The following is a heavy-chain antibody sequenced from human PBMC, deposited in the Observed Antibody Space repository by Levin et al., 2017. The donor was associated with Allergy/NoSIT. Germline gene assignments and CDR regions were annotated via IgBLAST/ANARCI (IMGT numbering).Heavy chain of an antibody. D-gene: IGHD5-12*01. CDR2: IWYDGNKK. Sequence: QPGGSLRLSCEASGFSFNKYGMHWVRQAPGKGLEWVAVIWYDGNKKLYADSVTGRFTISRDDSKNAVYLQTNGLRAEDTAIYYCARDGGGNSGYDLAFDIWGQGTKVTVSS. J-gene: IGHJ3*02. CDR1: GFSFNKYG. CDR3: ARDGGGNSGYDLAFDI. V-gene: IGHV3-33*01.